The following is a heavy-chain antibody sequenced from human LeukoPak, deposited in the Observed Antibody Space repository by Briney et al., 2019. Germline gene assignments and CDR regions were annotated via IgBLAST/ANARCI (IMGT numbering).Heavy chain of an antibody. V-gene: IGHV3-23*01. CDR1: GFPFATNA. CDR2: IGNTET. Sequence: GGSLRHSCATSGFPFATNAMSWVREAPGKGLEWVATIGNTETFYADSVTGRFTISRDNSKNTVNLQMNRLRVEDTAIYYCAKDWIQFNRVFDCFDSWGQGTLVTVSS. D-gene: IGHD5-18*01. CDR3: AKDWIQFNRVFDCFDS. J-gene: IGHJ4*02.